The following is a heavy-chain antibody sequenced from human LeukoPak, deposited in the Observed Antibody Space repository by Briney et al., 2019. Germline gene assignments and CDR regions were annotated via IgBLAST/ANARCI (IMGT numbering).Heavy chain of an antibody. J-gene: IGHJ4*02. Sequence: SETLSLTCTVSGGSISSGSYYWSWIRQPAGKGLEWIGSIYYSGSTYYNPSLKSRVTISVDTSKNQFSLKLSSVTAADTAVYYCARVKLRRWFDYWGQGTLVTVSS. CDR1: GGSISSGSYY. CDR2: IYYSGST. V-gene: IGHV4-39*07. CDR3: ARVKLRRWFDY. D-gene: IGHD3-3*01.